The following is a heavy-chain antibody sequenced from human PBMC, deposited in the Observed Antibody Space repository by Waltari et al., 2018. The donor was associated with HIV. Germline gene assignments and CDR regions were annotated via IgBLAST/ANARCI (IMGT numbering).Heavy chain of an antibody. CDR3: ARGPRLVPWYFDL. CDR2: IKQDGSEK. D-gene: IGHD6-19*01. J-gene: IGHJ2*01. Sequence: EVQLVESGGGLVQPGGSLRFSCAASGLTFSRHLMTWVRPAPGKGLEWVANIKQDGSEKYYVDSVRGRFTISRDNAKNSLYLQMNTLRAEDTAVYYCARGPRLVPWYFDLWGRGTLVTVSS. CDR1: GLTFSRHL. V-gene: IGHV3-7*01.